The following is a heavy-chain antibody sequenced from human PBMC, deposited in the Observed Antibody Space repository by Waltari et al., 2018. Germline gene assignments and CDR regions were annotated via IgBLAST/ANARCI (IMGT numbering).Heavy chain of an antibody. CDR3: ARQWLLRNWFDP. CDR1: GGSISSSSYY. Sequence: QLQLQESGPGLVKPSETLSLTCTVSGGSISSSSYYWGLIRQPPGKGLEWIGSIYYSGSTYYNPSLKSRVTISVDTSKNQFSLKLSSVTAADTAVYYCARQWLLRNWFDPWGQGTLVTVSS. J-gene: IGHJ5*02. V-gene: IGHV4-39*01. D-gene: IGHD3-22*01. CDR2: IYYSGST.